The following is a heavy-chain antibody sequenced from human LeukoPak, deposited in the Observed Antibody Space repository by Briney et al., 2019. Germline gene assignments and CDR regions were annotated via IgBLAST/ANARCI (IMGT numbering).Heavy chain of an antibody. CDR3: ARDVIAVAGTRHAGPDY. CDR2: ISYDGSIK. V-gene: IGHV3-30-3*01. CDR1: GFTFSSYA. Sequence: GGSLRLSCAASGFTFSSYAMHWVRQAPGKGLEWVAVISYDGSIKYYADSVKGRFTISRDNSKNTLYLQMNSLRAEDTAVYYCARDVIAVAGTRHAGPDYWGQGTLVTVSS. J-gene: IGHJ4*02. D-gene: IGHD6-19*01.